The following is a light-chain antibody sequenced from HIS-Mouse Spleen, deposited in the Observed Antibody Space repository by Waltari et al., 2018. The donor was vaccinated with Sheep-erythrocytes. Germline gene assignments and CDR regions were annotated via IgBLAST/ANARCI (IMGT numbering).Light chain of an antibody. CDR2: EGS. CDR3: CSYAGSSTLV. CDR1: SSDVGSYNL. V-gene: IGLV2-23*01. J-gene: IGLJ2*01. Sequence: LTQPASVSGSPGQSITISCTGTSSDVGSYNLVPWYQQHPGKAPKLMIDEGSKRPSGVSNRFSGYKSGNTASLTISGLQAEDEADYYCCSYAGSSTLVFGGGTKLTVL.